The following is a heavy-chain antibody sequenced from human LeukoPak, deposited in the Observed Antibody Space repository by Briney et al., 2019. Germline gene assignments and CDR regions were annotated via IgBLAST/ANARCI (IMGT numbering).Heavy chain of an antibody. CDR1: GYTFTSYY. Sequence: ASVKVSCKASGYTFTSYYMHWVRQAPGQGLEWMGIINPSGGSTSYAQKFQGRVTMTRDTSTSTVYMELSSLRSEDTAVYYCARDACSGGSCYSGNWFDPWGQGNLVTVSS. CDR3: ARDACSGGSCYSGNWFDP. J-gene: IGHJ5*02. CDR2: INPSGGST. D-gene: IGHD2-15*01. V-gene: IGHV1-46*01.